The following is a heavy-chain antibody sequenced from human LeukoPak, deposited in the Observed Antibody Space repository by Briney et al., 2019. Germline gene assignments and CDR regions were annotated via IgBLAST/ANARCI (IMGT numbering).Heavy chain of an antibody. D-gene: IGHD3-22*01. V-gene: IGHV3-30*18. J-gene: IGHJ6*02. CDR3: AKVLGSSGYYWNYGMDV. CDR1: GFTFSSYA. Sequence: PGGSLRLSCEASGFTFSSYAMHWVRQAPGKGLEWVAVISYDGSNRKYADSVKGRITISRDNSKNTLSLQMNSLRAEDTAIYYCAKVLGSSGYYWNYGMDVWGQGTTVTVSS. CDR2: ISYDGSNR.